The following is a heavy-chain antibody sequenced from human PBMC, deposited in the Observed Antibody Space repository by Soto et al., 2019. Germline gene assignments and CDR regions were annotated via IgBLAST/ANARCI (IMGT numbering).Heavy chain of an antibody. CDR3: TTGLSNGYYNFDY. CDR2: IKGEADGGTT. CDR1: GFTVSNNY. D-gene: IGHD3-22*01. V-gene: IGHV3-15*01. Sequence: GGSLRLSCAASGFTVSNNYMSWVRQAPGKGLEWVGRIKGEADGGTTDYAAPVKGRITISRDHSKDTLYLQMNSLKTENTAVYYCTTGLSNGYYNFDYWGQGTPVTVS. J-gene: IGHJ4*02.